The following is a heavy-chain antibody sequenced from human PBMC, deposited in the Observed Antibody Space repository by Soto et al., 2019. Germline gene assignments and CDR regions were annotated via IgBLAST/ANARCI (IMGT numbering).Heavy chain of an antibody. CDR3: ARGHGYNRAFDY. J-gene: IGHJ4*02. D-gene: IGHD5-12*01. CDR2: IIPIFGTA. V-gene: IGHV1-69*13. Sequence: SVNVSCKASGGTFSSYAISWVRQAPGQGLEWMGGIIPIFGTANYAQKFQGRVTITADESTSTAYMELSSLRSEDTAVYYCARGHGYNRAFDYWGQGTLVTVSS. CDR1: GGTFSSYA.